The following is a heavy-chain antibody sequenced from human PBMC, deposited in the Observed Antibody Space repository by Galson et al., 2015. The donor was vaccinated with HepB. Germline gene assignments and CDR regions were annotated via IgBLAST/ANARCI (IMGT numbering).Heavy chain of an antibody. CDR1: GGSINSNDYY. CDR2: IHYSVST. V-gene: IGHV4-31*03. Sequence: TLSLTCTVSGGSINSNDYYWTWIRQYPGKGLEWVGYIHYSVSTYYNPSLKSRVTMSVDTSKNQFSLKLNSATAADTALYYCATQLTGAGIAAALAIWGQGTKVTVSS. J-gene: IGHJ3*02. CDR3: ATQLTGAGIAAALAI. D-gene: IGHD6-13*01.